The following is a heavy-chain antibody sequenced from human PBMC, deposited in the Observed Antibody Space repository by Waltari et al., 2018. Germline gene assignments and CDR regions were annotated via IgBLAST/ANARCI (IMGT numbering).Heavy chain of an antibody. CDR1: GYSFASYW. V-gene: IGHV5-51*01. CDR2: IYPGDSET. J-gene: IGHJ6*02. CDR3: ARHGLRDCTNGVCSFQGMDV. Sequence: EVQLVQSGAEVKKPGESLKISCKGSGYSFASYWIGWVRQMPGKGPEWMGIIYPGDSETKYSPSFQGQVTISVDKSISTAYLQWSSLKASDTAMYYCARHGLRDCTNGVCSFQGMDVWGQGTTVTVSS. D-gene: IGHD2-8*01.